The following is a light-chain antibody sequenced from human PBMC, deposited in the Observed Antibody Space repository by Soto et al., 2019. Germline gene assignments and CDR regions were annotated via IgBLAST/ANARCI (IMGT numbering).Light chain of an antibody. CDR2: DAS. CDR1: QSMSNY. CDR3: QQTYITTYT. V-gene: IGKV1-39*01. Sequence: DMQMTQSPSSLSASVGDRVTITCRASQSMSNYLNWYQQKPGKAPTLLIYDASSMESGVPSRLRGSGSGTDFTLTISSRQPEAFATYYCQQTYITTYTCGQGTKLEIK. J-gene: IGKJ2*01.